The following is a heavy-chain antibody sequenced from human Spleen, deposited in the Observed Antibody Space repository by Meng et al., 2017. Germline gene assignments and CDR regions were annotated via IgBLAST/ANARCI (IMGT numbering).Heavy chain of an antibody. V-gene: IGHV3-23*04. J-gene: IGHJ4*02. D-gene: IGHD5-24*01. CDR3: VRWVSYYDC. CDR2: MSPSGDTK. CDR1: GFTFSSHA. Sequence: EVQLVESGGGLVQPGGSLRLSCAASGFTFSSHAMTWVRQAPGKGLEWVSAMSPSGDTKLYADSVKGRFTISRDNSKNTLFLQMNSLRAEDTAIYYCVRWVSYYDCWGQGTLVTVSS.